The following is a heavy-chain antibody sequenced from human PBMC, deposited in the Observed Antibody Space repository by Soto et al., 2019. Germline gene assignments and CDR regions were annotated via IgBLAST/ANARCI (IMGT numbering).Heavy chain of an antibody. CDR1: GFTFSSYG. J-gene: IGHJ6*02. V-gene: IGHV3-33*01. Sequence: QVQLVESGGGVVQPGRSLRLSCAASGFTFSSYGMHWVRQAPGKGLEWVAVIWYDGSNKYYADSVKGRFTISRDNSKNPLYLQMNSLRAEDTAVYYCARDGEHSSRGYYYYGMDVWGQGTTVTVSS. CDR2: IWYDGSNK. CDR3: ARDGEHSSRGYYYYGMDV. D-gene: IGHD6-13*01.